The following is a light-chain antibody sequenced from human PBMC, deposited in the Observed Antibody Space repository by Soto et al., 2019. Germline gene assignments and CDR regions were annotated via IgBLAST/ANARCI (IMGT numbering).Light chain of an antibody. V-gene: IGLV2-14*01. CDR1: SSDVGGYNY. CDR3: SSYTSTTTYV. Sequence: QSALTQPASVSGSPGQSITISCTGTSSDVGGYNYDSWYQQHPGKAPKLMMYEVNNRPSAVSNRFSGSRSGNTASLTISGLQAEDEADYYCSSYTSTTTYVFGTGTKLTVL. CDR2: EVN. J-gene: IGLJ1*01.